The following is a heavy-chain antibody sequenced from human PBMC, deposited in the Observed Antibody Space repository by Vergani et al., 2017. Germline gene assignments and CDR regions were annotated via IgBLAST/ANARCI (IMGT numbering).Heavy chain of an antibody. CDR2: IKRDGTET. CDR1: GFTFGDYY. V-gene: IGHV3-7*01. Sequence: EVHLVESGGGLVQPGGSLRLSCAASGFTFGDYYMAWIRLAPGKGLDWVASIKRDGTETFYVDSVKGRFTISRDNAKTTLYLQMNSLRGEDRGVYYCARISGGSAPYLHYWGQGTLVTVAS. J-gene: IGHJ1*01. D-gene: IGHD2-15*01. CDR3: ARISGGSAPYLHY.